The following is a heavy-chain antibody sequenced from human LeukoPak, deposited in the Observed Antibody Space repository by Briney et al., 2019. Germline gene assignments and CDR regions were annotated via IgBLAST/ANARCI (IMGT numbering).Heavy chain of an antibody. CDR3: ARRRRPPRKSISVAGKSAFDI. J-gene: IGHJ3*02. CDR2: INHSGST. D-gene: IGHD6-19*01. CDR1: GGSFSGYY. Sequence: SETLSLTCAVYGGSFSGYYWSWIRQPPGKGLEGIGEINHSGSTNYNPSLKSRVAISVDTSKNQLSLHLSSVTAADTAVYYCARRRRPPRKSISVAGKSAFDIWDQGTMVTVSS. V-gene: IGHV4-34*01.